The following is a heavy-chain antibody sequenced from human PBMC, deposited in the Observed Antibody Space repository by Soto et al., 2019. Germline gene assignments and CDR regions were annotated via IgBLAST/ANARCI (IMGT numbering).Heavy chain of an antibody. CDR1: GGSISSGGYY. J-gene: IGHJ4*02. Sequence: QVQLQESGPGLVKPSQTLSLTCTVSGGSISSGGYYWSWIRQHPGKGLEWIEYIYYSGSTYYNPSLKSRGTISVDTSKHQFPLKLSSVTAADTAVYYCARLYSYGYVDYWGQGTLVTVSS. D-gene: IGHD5-18*01. CDR3: ARLYSYGYVDY. CDR2: IYYSGST. V-gene: IGHV4-31*03.